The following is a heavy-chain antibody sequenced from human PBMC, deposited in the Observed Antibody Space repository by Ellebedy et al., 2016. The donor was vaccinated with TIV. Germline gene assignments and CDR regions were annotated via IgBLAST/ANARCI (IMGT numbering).Heavy chain of an antibody. CDR1: GGSISNYY. CDR3: ARAEYYGSGSYYLYYIDY. V-gene: IGHV4-59*01. J-gene: IGHJ4*02. D-gene: IGHD3-10*01. Sequence: MPSETLSLTCTVSGGSISNYYWSWIRQPPGKGLEWIGYIYYSGRTNYNPSLRSRVTIAVDTSKNQFSLKLSSVTAADTAVYYCARAEYYGSGSYYLYYIDYWGQGTLVTVSS. CDR2: IYYSGRT.